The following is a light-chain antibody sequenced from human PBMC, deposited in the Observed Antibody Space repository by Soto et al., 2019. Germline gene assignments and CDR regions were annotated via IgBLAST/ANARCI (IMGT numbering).Light chain of an antibody. CDR1: QHITSQ. CDR2: SAS. Sequence: DIQLTQSPSSVSASVGDRVTITCRATQHITSQLGWYQQKPGKAPHLLIYSASSLQSGVPSRFTASGSGTDFTLTISSLQPEDFATYYCQQAYSFPYTFGQGTKLEIK. V-gene: IGKV1-12*01. J-gene: IGKJ2*01. CDR3: QQAYSFPYT.